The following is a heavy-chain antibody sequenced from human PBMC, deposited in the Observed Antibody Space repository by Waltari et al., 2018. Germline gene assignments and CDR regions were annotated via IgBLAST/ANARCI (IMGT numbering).Heavy chain of an antibody. Sequence: EGQLVDSGGGLVQPGGSLRLPFPASESTFSDNYMDGFGQAPGKGLEWIGQIKSKAANYFTIYAASVKGRFTISRDDSKNSLYLQMNDLKTEDTARYYCADVGITATDSWGPGTVVTVSS. J-gene: IGHJ4*02. CDR2: IKSKAANYFT. V-gene: IGHV3-72*01. D-gene: IGHD1-26*01. CDR3: ADVGITATDS. CDR1: ESTFSDNY.